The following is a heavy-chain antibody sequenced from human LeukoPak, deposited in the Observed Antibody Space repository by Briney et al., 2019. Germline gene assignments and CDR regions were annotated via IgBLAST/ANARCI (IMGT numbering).Heavy chain of an antibody. V-gene: IGHV3-23*01. Sequence: GGSLRLSCAASGFTFSSYAMSWVRQAPGKGLGWVSAISGSGGSTYYADSVKGRFTISRDNPKNTLYLQMNSLRAEDTAVYYCAKDAPVNIVVVPAANSWGQGTLVTVSS. CDR2: ISGSGGST. D-gene: IGHD2-2*01. J-gene: IGHJ4*02. CDR1: GFTFSSYA. CDR3: AKDAPVNIVVVPAANS.